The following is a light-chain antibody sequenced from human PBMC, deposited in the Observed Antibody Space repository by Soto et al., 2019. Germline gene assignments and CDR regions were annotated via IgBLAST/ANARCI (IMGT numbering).Light chain of an antibody. CDR3: QQYNGYSTWT. J-gene: IGKJ1*01. Sequence: DIQMTQSPSTLSASVGDTATITCRASQSFIIWLSWYQQKPGKAPKFLIWDASTLQSGVPSRFSGSGSGTEFTLTISGLQPADFATYYCQQYNGYSTWTFGQGTKVDIK. CDR1: QSFIIW. CDR2: DAS. V-gene: IGKV1-5*01.